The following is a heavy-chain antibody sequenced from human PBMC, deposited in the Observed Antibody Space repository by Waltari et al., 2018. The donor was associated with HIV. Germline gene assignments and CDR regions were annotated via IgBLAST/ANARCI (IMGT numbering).Heavy chain of an antibody. D-gene: IGHD1-7*01. CDR3: TRGPPNSWNWFDP. J-gene: IGHJ5*02. V-gene: IGHV1-46*01. CDR2: INPSGAST. CDR1: GYTFINYQ. Sequence: QVQLVQSGAELRGPGASVTLSCKTFGYTFINYQIHWVRQAPGQGLEWIGKINPSGASTKYAERFHGRITMTRDASTRTIEMELRSLTPDDTAMYYCTRGPPNSWNWFDPWGQGTQVTVS.